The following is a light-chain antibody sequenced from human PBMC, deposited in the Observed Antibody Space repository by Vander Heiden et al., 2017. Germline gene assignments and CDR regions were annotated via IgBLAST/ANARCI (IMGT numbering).Light chain of an antibody. J-gene: IGKJ1*01. Sequence: DIQMTQSPSSLSASVGDRVTITCRASQSISSYLNWYQQKPGKAPKLLIYAASSLQSGVPSRFSGSGSGTDFTLTISSLQPEDFATYYCQQSDGTPKTFGPGTKVEIQ. CDR1: QSISSY. CDR2: AAS. CDR3: QQSDGTPKT. V-gene: IGKV1-39*01.